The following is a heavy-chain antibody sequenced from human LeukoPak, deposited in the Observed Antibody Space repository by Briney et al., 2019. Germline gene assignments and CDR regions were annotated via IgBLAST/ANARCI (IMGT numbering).Heavy chain of an antibody. D-gene: IGHD4-17*01. CDR1: GFSITDHY. CDR3: VRVRHGDYFDY. Sequence: GGSLRLSCAASGFSITDHYMDWVRQAPGKGLEWAGRTRNKPNGYTTDYGTSVKGRFIVSRDDSENSLYLQMNGLKTEDTAVYYCVRVRHGDYFDYWGQGTLVTVSS. V-gene: IGHV3-72*01. CDR2: TRNKPNGYTT. J-gene: IGHJ4*02.